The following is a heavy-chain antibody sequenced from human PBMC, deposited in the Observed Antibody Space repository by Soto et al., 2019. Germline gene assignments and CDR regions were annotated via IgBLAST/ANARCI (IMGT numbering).Heavy chain of an antibody. CDR2: IYYRGST. J-gene: IGHJ4*02. CDR1: GGSISRSRYY. CDR3: SRHRGRVGATVTPIHFVY. V-gene: IGHV4-39*01. D-gene: IGHD4-17*01. Sequence: SETLSLTCTVSGGSISRSRYYWGWIHQTPGTGLEWIGSIYYRGSTYYNPSLKSRVTISVDTSKNQFSLQLSAVTAADTAVYYCSRHRGRVGATVTPIHFVYWGQGTLVTVSS.